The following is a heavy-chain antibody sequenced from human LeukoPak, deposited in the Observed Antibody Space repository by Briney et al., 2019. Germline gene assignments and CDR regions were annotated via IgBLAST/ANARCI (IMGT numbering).Heavy chain of an antibody. D-gene: IGHD6-19*01. CDR1: DGSISTYY. CDR3: AIDPLASGRYAL. Sequence: SETLSLTCTVSDGSISTYYWSWIRQPLGKGLEWIGHIYHSGTTIYNPPLQSRVTMSVDTSRNQFSLHLTSVTASDTAVYFCAIDPLASGRYALWGRGTLVTVSS. CDR2: IYHSGTT. J-gene: IGHJ2*01. V-gene: IGHV4-59*01.